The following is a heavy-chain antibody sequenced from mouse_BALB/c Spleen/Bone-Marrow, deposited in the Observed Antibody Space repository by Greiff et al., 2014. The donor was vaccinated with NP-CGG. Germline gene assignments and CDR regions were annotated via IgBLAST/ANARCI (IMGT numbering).Heavy chain of an antibody. D-gene: IGHD1-1*01. J-gene: IGHJ2*01. CDR2: IDPANGNT. V-gene: IGHV14-3*02. Sequence: VQLQQSGAELVKPGASVKLSCTASGINIKDTYMHWVKQRPEQGLEWIGRIDPANGNTKYDPKFQGKATITADTSSNTAYLQLSSLTSEDTAVYYCARYYYGSSYFDYWGQGTTLTVSS. CDR3: ARYYYGSSYFDY. CDR1: GINIKDTY.